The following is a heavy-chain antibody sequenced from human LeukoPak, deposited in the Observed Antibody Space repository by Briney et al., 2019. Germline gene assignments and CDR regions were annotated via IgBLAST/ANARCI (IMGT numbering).Heavy chain of an antibody. V-gene: IGHV4-39*02. CDR3: AREGGFYRPLDY. CDR2: IYYSGNT. CDR1: GGSISGATFY. J-gene: IGHJ4*02. Sequence: PSETLSLTCSVSGGSISGATFYWGWIRQPPGMGLEWIGSIYYSGNTYFNPSLKSRLTISVDTSKNQFSLKLSSVTAADTAVYYCAREGGFYRPLDYSGQGTLVTVSS. D-gene: IGHD3-3*01.